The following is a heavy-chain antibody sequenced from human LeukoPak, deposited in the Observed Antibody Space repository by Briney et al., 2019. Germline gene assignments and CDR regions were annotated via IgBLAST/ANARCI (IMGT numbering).Heavy chain of an antibody. V-gene: IGHV3-30-3*01. J-gene: IGHJ4*02. CDR3: ARDPSYTGYCTNGVCFGFDY. CDR2: ISYDGSNK. D-gene: IGHD2-8*01. Sequence: GWSLRLSCAASGFTFSSYAMHWVRQAPGKGLEGVAVISYDGSNKYYADSVKGRFTISRDNSKNTLYLQMNSLRAEDAAAYYCARDPSYTGYCTNGVCFGFDYWGQGTLVTVSS. CDR1: GFTFSSYA.